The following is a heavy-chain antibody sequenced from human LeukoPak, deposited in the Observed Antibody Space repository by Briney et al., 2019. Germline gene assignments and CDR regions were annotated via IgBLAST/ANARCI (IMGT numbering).Heavy chain of an antibody. J-gene: IGHJ6*02. CDR3: AEDSGYSSGWYYYYGMDV. Sequence: ASVKVSCKASGYSFTSNYIHWVRQAPGQGLEWMGGIIPIFGTANYAQKFQGRVTITADESTSTAYMELSSLRSEDTAVYYCAEDSGYSSGWYYYYGMDVWGQGTTVTVSS. V-gene: IGHV1-69*13. D-gene: IGHD6-19*01. CDR1: GYSFTSNY. CDR2: IIPIFGTA.